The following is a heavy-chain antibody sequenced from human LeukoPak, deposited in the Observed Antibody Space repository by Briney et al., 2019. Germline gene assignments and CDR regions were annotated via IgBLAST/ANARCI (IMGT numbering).Heavy chain of an antibody. J-gene: IGHJ5*02. CDR1: GYSISSGYY. Sequence: SETLSLTCTVSGYSISSGYYWGWIRQPPGKGLEWIGSIYHSGTTYYNPSLKSRVTISVDTSKNQFSLKLSSVTAADTAVYYCAGDQKNLPLFDPWGQGTLVTVSS. V-gene: IGHV4-38-2*02. CDR2: IYHSGTT. CDR3: AGDQKNLPLFDP.